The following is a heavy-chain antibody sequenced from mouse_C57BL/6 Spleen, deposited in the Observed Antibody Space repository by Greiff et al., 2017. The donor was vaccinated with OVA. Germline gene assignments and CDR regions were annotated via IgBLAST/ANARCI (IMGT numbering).Heavy chain of an antibody. D-gene: IGHD1-1*01. V-gene: IGHV1-19*01. J-gene: IGHJ4*01. CDR2: INPNNGGT. CDR3: ARGNSSSYCYAKDY. CDR1: GYTFTDYN. Sequence: EVQLQQSGPVLVKPGASVKMSCKASGYTFTDYNMNWVKQSHGKSLEWIGFINPNNGGTSYNQKFKGKATLTVDKSSSTAYMELNSLTSEDSAVYYYARGNSSSYCYAKDYWGQGTSVTVSS.